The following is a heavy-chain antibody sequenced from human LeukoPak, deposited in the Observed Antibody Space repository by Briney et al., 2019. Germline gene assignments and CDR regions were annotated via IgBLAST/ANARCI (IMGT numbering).Heavy chain of an antibody. V-gene: IGHV7-4-1*02. CDR3: ARAYQGNYYYYYGMDV. J-gene: IGHJ6*02. CDR1: GYTFTSYA. Sequence: ASVKVSCKASGYTFTSYAMNWVRQAPGQGLEWMGWINTNTGNPTYAQGFTGRFVFSLDTSVSTAYLQISSLKAEDTAVYYCARAYQGNYYYYYGMDVWGQGTTVTVSS. D-gene: IGHD2-2*01. CDR2: INTNTGNP.